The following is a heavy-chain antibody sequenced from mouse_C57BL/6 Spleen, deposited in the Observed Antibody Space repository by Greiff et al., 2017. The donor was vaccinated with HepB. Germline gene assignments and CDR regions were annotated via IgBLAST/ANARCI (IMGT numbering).Heavy chain of an antibody. CDR3: ARLDGYYWYFDV. V-gene: IGHV7-3*01. Sequence: EVNLVESGGGLVQPGGSLSLSRAASGFTFTDYYMSWVRQPPGKALEWLGFIRNKANGYTTEYSASVKGRFTISRDNSQSILYLQMNALRAEDSATYYCARLDGYYWYFDVWGTGTTVTVSS. D-gene: IGHD2-3*01. CDR1: GFTFTDYY. J-gene: IGHJ1*03. CDR2: IRNKANGYTT.